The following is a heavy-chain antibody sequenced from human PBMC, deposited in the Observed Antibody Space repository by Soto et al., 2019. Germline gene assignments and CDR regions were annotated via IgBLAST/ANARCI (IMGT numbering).Heavy chain of an antibody. CDR2: ISGSGGST. D-gene: IGHD3-16*01. Sequence: PGESLKISCASSGFTFSSYAMSWVRQAPGKGLEWVSAISGSGGSTYYADSVKGRFTISRDNSKNTLYLQMNSLRAEDTAVYYCAKDLAAYYYYYGMDVWGQGTTVTVSS. J-gene: IGHJ6*02. CDR3: AKDLAAYYYYYGMDV. V-gene: IGHV3-23*01. CDR1: GFTFSSYA.